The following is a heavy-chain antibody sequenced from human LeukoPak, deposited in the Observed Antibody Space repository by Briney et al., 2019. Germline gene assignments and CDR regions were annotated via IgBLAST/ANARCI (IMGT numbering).Heavy chain of an antibody. D-gene: IGHD4-11*01. CDR3: ARIDYSDYENDAFDI. Sequence: SETLSLTCAVYGGSFSGYYWSWIRQPPGKGLEGIGETSHSGSTDYNPSLKSRVTISADTSKNQFSLKLSSVTAADTAVYYCARIDYSDYENDAFDIWGQGTMVTVSS. J-gene: IGHJ3*02. CDR1: GGSFSGYY. V-gene: IGHV4-34*01. CDR2: TSHSGST.